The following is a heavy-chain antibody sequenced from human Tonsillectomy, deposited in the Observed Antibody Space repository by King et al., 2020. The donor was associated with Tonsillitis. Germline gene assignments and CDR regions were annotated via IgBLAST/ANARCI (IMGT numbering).Heavy chain of an antibody. CDR3: ATLYAREEYFDY. D-gene: IGHD2-8*01. Sequence: LQLVQSGAEVKRPGATVKVSCKVSGYIFTDYYIHWVQQAPGKGLEWVRLLDPEDGETIYAENFQGRLTLTADTSTDTAYMELSSLRSEDTAVYYCATLYAREEYFDYWGQGTLVTVSS. V-gene: IGHV1-69-2*01. CDR2: LDPEDGET. J-gene: IGHJ4*02. CDR1: GYIFTDYY.